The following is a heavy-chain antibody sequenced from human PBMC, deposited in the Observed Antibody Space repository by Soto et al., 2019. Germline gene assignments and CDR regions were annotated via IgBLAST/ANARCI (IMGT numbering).Heavy chain of an antibody. CDR3: ARAPTGIAVAGDNWFDP. V-gene: IGHV4-61*01. D-gene: IGHD6-19*01. CDR2: IYYSGST. Sequence: PSETLSLTCTVSGGSVSSGSYYWSWIRQPPVKGLEWIGYIYYSGSTNYSPSLKSRVTISVDTSKNQFSLKLSSVTAADTAVYYCARAPTGIAVAGDNWFDPWGQGTLVTVSS. CDR1: GGSVSSGSYY. J-gene: IGHJ5*02.